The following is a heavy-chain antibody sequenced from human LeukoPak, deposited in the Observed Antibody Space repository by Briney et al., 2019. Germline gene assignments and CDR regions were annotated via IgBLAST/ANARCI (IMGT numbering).Heavy chain of an antibody. Sequence: GGSLRLSCAASGFTFSSYGMSWVRQAPGKGLEWVSAISGNGGSTYYADSVKGRFTISRDTSKNTVYLQMNSLRAEDTAVYYCAKHSGLYYFDYWGQGALVTVSS. CDR2: ISGNGGST. V-gene: IGHV3-23*01. J-gene: IGHJ4*02. CDR1: GFTFSSYG. CDR3: AKHSGLYYFDY. D-gene: IGHD3-10*01.